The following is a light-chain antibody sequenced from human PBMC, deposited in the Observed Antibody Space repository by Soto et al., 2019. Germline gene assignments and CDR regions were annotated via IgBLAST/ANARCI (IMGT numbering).Light chain of an antibody. CDR2: EVT. V-gene: IGLV2-14*01. CDR3: SSYTSTSTLDV. J-gene: IGLJ1*01. CDR1: SSDVGAYNY. Sequence: QSALAQPASVSGSPGQSIAISCTGTSSDVGAYNYVSWYQQHPGKAPKLMIYEVTNRPSGVSNRFSGSKSGNTASLTISGLQAEDEADYYCSSYTSTSTLDVFGIGTKVTVL.